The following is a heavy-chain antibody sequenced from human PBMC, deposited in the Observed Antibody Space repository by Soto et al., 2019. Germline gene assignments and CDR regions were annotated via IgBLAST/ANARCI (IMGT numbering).Heavy chain of an antibody. CDR3: ANARTFSSSSGYYFDY. J-gene: IGHJ4*02. CDR2: ISGSGGST. D-gene: IGHD6-6*01. V-gene: IGHV3-23*01. CDR1: GFTFSSYA. Sequence: GGSLRLSCAASGFTFSSYAMSWVRQAPGKGLEWVSAISGSGGSTYYADSVKGRFTISRDNSKNTLYLQMNSLRAEDTAVYYCANARTFSSSSGYYFDYWGQGTLVTVSS.